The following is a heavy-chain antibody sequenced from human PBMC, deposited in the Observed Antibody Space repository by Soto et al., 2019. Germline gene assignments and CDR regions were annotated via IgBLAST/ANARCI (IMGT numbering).Heavy chain of an antibody. V-gene: IGHV1-2*04. CDR3: ARGGPRLRYFDWSPLGFDY. J-gene: IGHJ4*02. D-gene: IGHD3-9*01. CDR1: GYTFTGYY. CDR2: INPNSGGT. Sequence: ASVKVSCKASGYTFTGYYMHWVRQAPGQGLEWMGWINPNSGGTNYAQKFQGWVTMTRDTSISTAYMELSRLRSDDTAVYYCARGGPRLRYFDWSPLGFDYWGQGTLVTSPQ.